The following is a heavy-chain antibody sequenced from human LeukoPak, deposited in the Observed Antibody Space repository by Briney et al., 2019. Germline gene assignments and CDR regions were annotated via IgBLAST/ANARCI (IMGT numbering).Heavy chain of an antibody. Sequence: SETLSLTCTVSGGSISSYYWSWIRQPAGKGLEWIGRIYTSGSTNYNPSLESRVTMSVDMSKNQFSLKLSSVTAADTAVYYCARDGAVAGMDNWFDPWGQETLVTVSS. V-gene: IGHV4-4*07. CDR3: ARDGAVAGMDNWFDP. D-gene: IGHD6-19*01. J-gene: IGHJ5*02. CDR1: GGSISSYY. CDR2: IYTSGST.